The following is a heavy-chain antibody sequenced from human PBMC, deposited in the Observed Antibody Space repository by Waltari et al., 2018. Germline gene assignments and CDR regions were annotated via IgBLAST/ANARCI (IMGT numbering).Heavy chain of an antibody. CDR1: GFTFADHA. CDR3: TTLDIVIIPAARPFDF. CDR2: IRRRVYGGAT. J-gene: IGHJ4*02. V-gene: IGHV3-49*03. D-gene: IGHD2-2*03. Sequence: EVQLVESGGGVVQPGGSLKLSCKGSGFTFADHAMSWFRQAPEKGLEWVAFIRRRVYGGATEYAASVKGRFTISRDDSKSIAYLQMNSLKTEDTAVYYCTTLDIVIIPAARPFDFWGQGTLVTVSS.